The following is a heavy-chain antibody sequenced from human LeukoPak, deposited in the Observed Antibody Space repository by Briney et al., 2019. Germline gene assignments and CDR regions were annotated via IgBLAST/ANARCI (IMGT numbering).Heavy chain of an antibody. Sequence: GGSLRLSCAASGFTFSTSWMTWVRQAPGKGLEWVANIKPDDSVKNYVDSVKGRFTISRDNAKNSLYLQMDSLRDEDTAVYYCARDRGWDTFDYWGQGTLVTVSS. V-gene: IGHV3-7*04. D-gene: IGHD1-26*01. CDR3: ARDRGWDTFDY. CDR2: IKPDDSVK. CDR1: GFTFSTSW. J-gene: IGHJ4*02.